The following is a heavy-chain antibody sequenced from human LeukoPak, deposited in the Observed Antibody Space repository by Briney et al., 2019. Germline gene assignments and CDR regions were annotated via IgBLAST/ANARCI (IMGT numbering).Heavy chain of an antibody. Sequence: PSETLSLTCTVSGGSISSYYWSWIRQPPGKGLEWIGYIYYSGSTNYNPSLKSRVTISVDTSKNQFSLKLSSVTAADTAVYYCASHAAHYDILTGYYSPSGMDVWGQGTTVTVSS. V-gene: IGHV4-59*08. J-gene: IGHJ6*02. CDR1: GGSISSYY. CDR3: ASHAAHYDILTGYYSPSGMDV. D-gene: IGHD3-9*01. CDR2: IYYSGST.